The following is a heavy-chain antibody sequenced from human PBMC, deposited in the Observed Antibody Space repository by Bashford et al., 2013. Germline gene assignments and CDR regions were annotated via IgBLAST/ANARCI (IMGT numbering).Heavy chain of an antibody. V-gene: IGHV3-9*01. CDR2: VSWDSVDI. J-gene: IGHJ6*03. CDR1: GFIFRDYA. D-gene: IGHD3-10*01. CDR3: TKEGLGSGTYLYYYHMDV. Sequence: SLRLSCEASGFIFRDYAMHWIRQAPGKGLEWVAGVSWDSVDIRYADSVKGRFSISRDNAKNSLHLQMNDLSTEDTALYYCTKEGLGSGTYLYYYHMDVWGKGTTVTVSS.